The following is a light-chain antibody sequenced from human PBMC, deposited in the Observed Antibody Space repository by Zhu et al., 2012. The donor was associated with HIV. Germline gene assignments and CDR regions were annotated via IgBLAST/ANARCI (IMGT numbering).Light chain of an antibody. J-gene: IGKJ2*01. CDR3: QHYVPSPMYT. V-gene: IGKV3-20*01. CDR1: QTVSRNY. Sequence: EIVLTQSPGTLSLSPGERATLSCRASQTVSRNYLAWYQQKPGQPPRLLIYSASRRVTGKPDRFSGSGSGTDFTLTISRLEPEDFAVYYCQHYVPSPMYTFGQGTKLEIK. CDR2: SAS.